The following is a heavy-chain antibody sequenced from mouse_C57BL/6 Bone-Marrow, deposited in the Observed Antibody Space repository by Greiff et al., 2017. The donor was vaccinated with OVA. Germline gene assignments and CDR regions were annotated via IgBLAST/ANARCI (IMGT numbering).Heavy chain of an antibody. J-gene: IGHJ3*01. CDR2: INPNNGGT. Sequence: EVQLQESGPELVKPGASVKMSCKASGYTFTDYNMHWVKPSHGKSLEWIGYINPNNGGTSYNQKFKGKATLTVNKSSSTAYMELRSLTSEDSAVYYCARGGNLLWLRRRFAYWGQGTLVTVSA. V-gene: IGHV1-22*01. CDR3: ARGGNLLWLRRRFAY. D-gene: IGHD2-2*01. CDR1: GYTFTDYN.